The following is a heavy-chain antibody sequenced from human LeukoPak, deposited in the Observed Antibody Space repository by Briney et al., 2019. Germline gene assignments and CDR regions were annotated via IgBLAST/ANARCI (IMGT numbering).Heavy chain of an antibody. V-gene: IGHV1-69*01. J-gene: IGHJ4*02. CDR3: AKGYIGAAAEN. CDR1: GGTFSSYA. D-gene: IGHD6-13*01. CDR2: IIPIFGAA. Sequence: SVKVSCKASGGTFSSYAISWVRQAPGQVLEWMGGIIPIFGAANYAQKFQGRVTITADESTSTAYMELSSLRSEDTAVYYCAKGYIGAAAENWGQGTLVTVSS.